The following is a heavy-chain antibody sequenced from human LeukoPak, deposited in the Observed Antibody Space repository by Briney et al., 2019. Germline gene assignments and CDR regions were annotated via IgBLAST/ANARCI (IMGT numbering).Heavy chain of an antibody. Sequence: GGSLSLSCAASGFTLSSHWLHWVRQAPGKGLVWVSHINSGGRTKYYAASVRSRITISRDNPENTLYLQINSLRDGGTAVYYCTRRVSATRWFDLWGQGTVVTVFS. CDR1: GFTLSSHW. CDR2: INSGGRTK. V-gene: IGHV3-74*01. CDR3: TRRVSATRWFDL. J-gene: IGHJ5*02. D-gene: IGHD2-15*01.